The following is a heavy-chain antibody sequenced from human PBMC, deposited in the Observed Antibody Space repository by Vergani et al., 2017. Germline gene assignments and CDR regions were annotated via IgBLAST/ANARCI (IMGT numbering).Heavy chain of an antibody. CDR3: TRHWAVVAANNWFDP. J-gene: IGHJ5*02. V-gene: IGHV3-23*04. CDR1: GFSFPGYA. Sequence: EVQLVESGGGLVQPGGSLRLSCEASGFSFPGYAMSWVRQAPGKGLEWVSSVSGSSATPYYADSVKGRFIISRDNSKNTLHLQMNSLRADDTAVYYCTRHWAVVAANNWFDPWGQGTLVTVSS. CDR2: VSGSSATP. D-gene: IGHD2-15*01.